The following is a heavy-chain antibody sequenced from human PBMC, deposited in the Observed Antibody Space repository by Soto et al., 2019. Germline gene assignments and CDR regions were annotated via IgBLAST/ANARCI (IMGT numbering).Heavy chain of an antibody. CDR1: GGSISSGGYY. V-gene: IGHV4-31*03. Sequence: QVQLQESGPGLVKPSQTLSLTCTVSGGSISSGGYYWSWIRQHPGKGLEWIGYIYYSGSTYYNPSLKSRVTMSVDTSKNQFSLKLSSVTAADTAVYYCARDSLLWFGELPPPMDVWGQGTTVTVSS. J-gene: IGHJ6*02. CDR2: IYYSGST. D-gene: IGHD3-10*01. CDR3: ARDSLLWFGELPPPMDV.